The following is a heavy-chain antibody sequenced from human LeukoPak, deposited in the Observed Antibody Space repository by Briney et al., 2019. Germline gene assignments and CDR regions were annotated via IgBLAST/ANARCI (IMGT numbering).Heavy chain of an antibody. CDR1: GGSVSSRSFY. CDR2: IYYTGST. CDR3: ARDGSYSGSFP. V-gene: IGHV4-61*01. D-gene: IGHD1-26*01. Sequence: SETLSLTCSVSGGSVSSRSFYWSWIRQPPGKGLEWIGNIYYTGSTNYNPSLKSRVTISMDRSKNQFSLKLSSVTAADTAVYFCARDGSYSGSFPWGQGALVTVSS. J-gene: IGHJ5*02.